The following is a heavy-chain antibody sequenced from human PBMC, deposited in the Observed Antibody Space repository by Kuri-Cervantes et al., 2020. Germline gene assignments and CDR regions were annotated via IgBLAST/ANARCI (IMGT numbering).Heavy chain of an antibody. J-gene: IGHJ5*02. Sequence: GSLRLSCAASGFTFSSYAMSWVRQAPGKGLEWIGSMYYSGRTYYNPSLKSRVTISVDTSKNHFSVKLSSVTAADTAVYYCARVFDSSSWVGPHNWFDPWGQGTLVTVSS. D-gene: IGHD6-13*01. CDR2: MYYSGRT. CDR3: ARVFDSSSWVGPHNWFDP. CDR1: GFTFSSYA. V-gene: IGHV4-39*07.